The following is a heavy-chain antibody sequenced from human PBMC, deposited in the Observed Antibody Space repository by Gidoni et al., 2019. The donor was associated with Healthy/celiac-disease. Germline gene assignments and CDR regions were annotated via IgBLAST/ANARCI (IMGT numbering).Heavy chain of an antibody. V-gene: IGHV4-30-2*01. J-gene: IGHJ6*03. CDR1: GCSIRSGGYS. Sequence: QLQLQESGPGLVKPSQTLSLPCDVSGCSIRSGGYSRSWIRPPPGKGLEWIGYIYHSVSPKYNPSLKSRVTISVGKSKNQFSQKLIPVTAADTAVYDCAEASRGDKCYYYYMDVWGKGTTVTVSS. CDR2: IYHSVSP. CDR3: AEASRGDKCYYYYMDV. D-gene: IGHD3-16*01.